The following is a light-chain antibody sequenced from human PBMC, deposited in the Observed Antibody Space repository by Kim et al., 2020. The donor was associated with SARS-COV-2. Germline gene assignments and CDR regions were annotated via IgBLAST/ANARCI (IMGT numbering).Light chain of an antibody. V-gene: IGLV7-46*01. CDR2: DTF. Sequence: QAVVTQEPSLTVSPGGTVTLTCGSSTGDVTTTHFPYWFQQKPGQAPRTLIYDTFNRHSWTPARFSGSLLGGKAALTLSGAQPEDEADYYCLMSSSGVRVFGGGTKLTVL. J-gene: IGLJ3*02. CDR1: TGDVTTTHF. CDR3: LMSSSGVRV.